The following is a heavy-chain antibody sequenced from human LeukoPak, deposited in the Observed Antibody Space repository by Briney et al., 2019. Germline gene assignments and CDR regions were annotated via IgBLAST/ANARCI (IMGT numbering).Heavy chain of an antibody. Sequence: GASVKVSCKASGYTFTGYYMHWVRQAPGQGLEWMGWINPNSGGTNYAQKFQGRATMTRDTSISTAYTELSRLRSDDTAVYYCARPHEGFTIFGVVIWGQGTLVTVSS. J-gene: IGHJ4*02. V-gene: IGHV1-2*02. CDR1: GYTFTGYY. CDR3: ARPHEGFTIFGVVI. D-gene: IGHD3-3*01. CDR2: INPNSGGT.